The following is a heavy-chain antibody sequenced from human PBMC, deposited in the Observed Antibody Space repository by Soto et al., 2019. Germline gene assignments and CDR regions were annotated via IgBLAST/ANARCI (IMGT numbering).Heavy chain of an antibody. CDR1: GGTFSSYA. CDR3: ARARDFWSGYYTPYGMDV. Sequence: SVKVSCKASGGTFSSYAISWLRQAPGQGLEWMGGIIPIFGTANYAQKFQGRVTITADESTSTAYMELSSLRYEDTAVYYCARARDFWSGYYTPYGMDVWGQGTTVTVSS. J-gene: IGHJ6*02. D-gene: IGHD3-3*01. V-gene: IGHV1-69*13. CDR2: IIPIFGTA.